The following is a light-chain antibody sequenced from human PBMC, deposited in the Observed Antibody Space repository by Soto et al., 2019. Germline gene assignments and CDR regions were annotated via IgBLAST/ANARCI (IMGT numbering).Light chain of an antibody. CDR3: SSYTSSSFVV. Sequence: QSVLTQPPSASGSPGQSVTISCTGTSSDIGAYNYVSWFQQHPGEAPKLIISEVNKRPSGVPNRFSGSKSGNTASLTISGLQAEDEADYYCSSYTSSSFVVFGGGTKLTVL. V-gene: IGLV2-8*01. CDR1: SSDIGAYNY. CDR2: EVN. J-gene: IGLJ2*01.